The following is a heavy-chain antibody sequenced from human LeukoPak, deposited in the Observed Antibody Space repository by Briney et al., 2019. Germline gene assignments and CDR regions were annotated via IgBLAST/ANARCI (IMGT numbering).Heavy chain of an antibody. V-gene: IGHV4-34*01. CDR2: INHSGST. CDR3: ARAREWLVGMDV. J-gene: IGHJ6*02. D-gene: IGHD3-3*01. CDR1: GGSFSGYY. Sequence: SETLSLTCAVYGGSFSGYYWSWIRQPPGKGLEWIGEINHSGSTNYNPSLKSRVTISVDKSKNQFSLKLSSVTAADTAVYYCARAREWLVGMDVWGQGTTVTVSS.